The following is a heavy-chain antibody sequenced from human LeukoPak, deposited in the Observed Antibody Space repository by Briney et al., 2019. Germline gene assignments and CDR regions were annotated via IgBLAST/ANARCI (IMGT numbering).Heavy chain of an antibody. J-gene: IGHJ4*02. D-gene: IGHD2-21*02. Sequence: GGSLRLSCAASGFTFSRYAMSWVRQAPGKGLEWVSMISGSGGSTYYTDSVKGRFTISRDNSKNTLYLQMNSLRAEDTAVYYCAKVPHGGDRIDYCGQGTLVTVSS. CDR2: ISGSGGST. CDR1: GFTFSRYA. V-gene: IGHV3-23*01. CDR3: AKVPHGGDRIDY.